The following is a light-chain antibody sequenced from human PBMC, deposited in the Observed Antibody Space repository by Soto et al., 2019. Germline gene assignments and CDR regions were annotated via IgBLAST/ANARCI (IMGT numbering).Light chain of an antibody. J-gene: IGKJ4*02. CDR1: QSVRNNY. V-gene: IGKV3-20*01. Sequence: EIVLTQSPGTLSLSPGEGATLSCRASQSVRNNYLAWYQQKPGQAPSLLIYGASARATGIPDRFSGSGSGTEFSLTISRVEPADVAVYYCQQYCDTPRLTFGGGTRVEIK. CDR2: GAS. CDR3: QQYCDTPRLT.